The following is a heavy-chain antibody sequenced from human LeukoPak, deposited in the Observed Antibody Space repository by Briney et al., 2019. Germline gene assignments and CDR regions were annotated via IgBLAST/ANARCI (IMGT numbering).Heavy chain of an antibody. CDR2: ISGSGGSA. V-gene: IGHV3-23*01. CDR1: GFTFSRYS. CDR3: AKDARSRPDSSYDYFDY. J-gene: IGHJ4*02. D-gene: IGHD5-12*01. Sequence: GSLRLSCAASGFTFSRYSMKWVRQAPGKGLEWVSAISGSGGSAYYADPAKGRFTISRDNSKNTLYVEMNSLRAEDTAVYYCAKDARSRPDSSYDYFDYWGQGIVVTVSS.